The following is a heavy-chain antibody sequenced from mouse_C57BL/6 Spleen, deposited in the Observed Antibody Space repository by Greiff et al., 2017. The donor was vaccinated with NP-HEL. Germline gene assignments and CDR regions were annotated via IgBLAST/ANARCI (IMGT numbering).Heavy chain of an antibody. Sequence: VQRVESGPGLVAPSQSLSIACTVSGFSLTSYGVHWVRQPPGKGLEWLGVIWAGGSTNYNSALMSRLSISKDNSKSQVFLKMNSQQTDDTAMYYCARLEDIWGQGTTLTVSS. CDR1: GFSLTSYG. D-gene: IGHD1-3*01. J-gene: IGHJ2*01. CDR3: ARLEDI. V-gene: IGHV2-9*02. CDR2: IWAGGST.